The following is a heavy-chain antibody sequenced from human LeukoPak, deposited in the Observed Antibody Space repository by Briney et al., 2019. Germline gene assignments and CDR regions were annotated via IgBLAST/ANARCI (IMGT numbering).Heavy chain of an antibody. J-gene: IGHJ4*02. CDR1: GCSISSYY. D-gene: IGHD3-22*01. Sequence: SETLSRTCTVSGCSISSYYWSWLRQPPGKGLEWIGYIYYSGSTNYNPSLKSRVTISVDTSKNQFSLKLSAVTAADTAVYYCARGAYDSSGTHELSYWGQGTLVTVSS. CDR2: IYYSGST. CDR3: ARGAYDSSGTHELSY. V-gene: IGHV4-59*01.